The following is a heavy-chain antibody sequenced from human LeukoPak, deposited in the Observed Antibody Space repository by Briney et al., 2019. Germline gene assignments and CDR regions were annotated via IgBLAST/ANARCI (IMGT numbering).Heavy chain of an antibody. CDR2: ISSSSSYI. CDR1: GFTFSSYS. J-gene: IGHJ4*02. V-gene: IGHV3-21*04. D-gene: IGHD3-10*01. Sequence: PGGSLRLSCAASGFTFSSYSMNWVRQAPGKGLEWVSSISSSSSYIYYADSVKGRFTISRDNSKNTLYLQMNSLRAEDTAVYYCGRGSGSYYNLFEYWGQGTLVTVSS. CDR3: GRGSGSYYNLFEY.